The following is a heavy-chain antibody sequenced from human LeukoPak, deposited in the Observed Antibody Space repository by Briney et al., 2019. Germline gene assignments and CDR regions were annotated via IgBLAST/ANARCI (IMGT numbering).Heavy chain of an antibody. V-gene: IGHV4-59*01. J-gene: IGHJ6*03. CDR3: ARRFWGASYYYYYYMDV. Sequence: SETLSLTCTVSGGSISSYYWSWIRQPPGKGLEWIGYIYYSGSTNYNPSLKSRVTISVDTSKNRFSLKLNSVTAADTAVYYCARRFWGASYYYYYYMDVWGKGTTVTISS. CDR1: GGSISSYY. D-gene: IGHD3-16*01. CDR2: IYYSGST.